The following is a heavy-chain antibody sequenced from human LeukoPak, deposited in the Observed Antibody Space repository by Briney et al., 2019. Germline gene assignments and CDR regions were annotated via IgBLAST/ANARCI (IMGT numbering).Heavy chain of an antibody. CDR3: ASSDDGLLWFGELWGAFDI. Sequence: SETLSLTCTVSGGSISSGGYYWSWIRQHPGKGLEWIGYIYYSGSTYYNPSLKSRVTISVDTSKNQFSLKLSSVTAADTAVYYCASSDDGLLWFGELWGAFDIWGQGTMDTVSS. V-gene: IGHV4-31*03. J-gene: IGHJ3*02. D-gene: IGHD3-10*01. CDR1: GGSISSGGYY. CDR2: IYYSGST.